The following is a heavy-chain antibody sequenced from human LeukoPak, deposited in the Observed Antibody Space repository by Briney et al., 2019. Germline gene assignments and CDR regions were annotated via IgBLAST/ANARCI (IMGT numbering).Heavy chain of an antibody. CDR3: ARSPGRYGSGSYDDY. J-gene: IGHJ4*02. Sequence: ASVKVSCKASGYTFTSYDINWVRQATGQGLEWMGWMNPNSGNTGYAQKLQGRVTMTTDTSTSTAYMELRSLRSDDTAVYYCARSPGRYGSGSYDDYWGQGTLVTVSS. D-gene: IGHD3-10*01. CDR2: MNPNSGNT. V-gene: IGHV1-8*01. CDR1: GYTFTSYD.